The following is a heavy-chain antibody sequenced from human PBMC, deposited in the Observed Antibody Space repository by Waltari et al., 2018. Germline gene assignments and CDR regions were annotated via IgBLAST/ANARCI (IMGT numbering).Heavy chain of an antibody. V-gene: IGHV3-30*18. J-gene: IGHJ4*02. D-gene: IGHD1-26*01. CDR2: ISYDATNT. CDR3: AKGALPYRTLRSGHFDS. CDR1: GFMFTDYD. Sequence: QVFLVESGGGVVQPGKSLRLACGGSGFMFTDYDMHWFRQAPGRGLEWVAFISYDATNTKYADSVKGRFTVSRDNSNRTMFIEMNDLRVEDTAVYYCAKGALPYRTLRSGHFDSWGQGTLVTVSS.